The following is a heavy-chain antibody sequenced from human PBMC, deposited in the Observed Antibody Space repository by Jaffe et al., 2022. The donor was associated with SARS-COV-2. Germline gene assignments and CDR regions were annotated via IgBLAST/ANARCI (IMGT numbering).Heavy chain of an antibody. D-gene: IGHD2-8*02. CDR1: GYTFNNYD. CDR2: MNPKSGNT. J-gene: IGHJ1*01. CDR3: ARGEPGKFCTGGECFPRGKEYFVH. V-gene: IGHV1-8*01. Sequence: QVQLVQSGAEVRKPGDSVKVSCKTSGYTFNNYDINWVRQAAGQGLEWMGWMNPKSGNTGYSQRFQGRLTMTRDTSITTVYMDLSGLTSEDTAIYYCARGEPGKFCTGGECFPRGKEYFVHWGQGTLVTVS.